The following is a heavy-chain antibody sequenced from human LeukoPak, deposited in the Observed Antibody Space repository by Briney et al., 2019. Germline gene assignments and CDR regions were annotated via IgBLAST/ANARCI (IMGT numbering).Heavy chain of an antibody. CDR2: IYTSGST. J-gene: IGHJ6*03. CDR3: AREEDYYGSGIYYYMDV. D-gene: IGHD3-10*01. V-gene: IGHV4-4*07. CDR1: GGSISSYY. Sequence: SETLSLTCTVSGGSISSYYWSWIRQPPGKGLEWIGRIYTSGSTNYNPSLKSRVTMSVDTSKNQFSLKLSSVTAADTAVYYCAREEDYYGSGIYYYMDVWGKGTTVTISS.